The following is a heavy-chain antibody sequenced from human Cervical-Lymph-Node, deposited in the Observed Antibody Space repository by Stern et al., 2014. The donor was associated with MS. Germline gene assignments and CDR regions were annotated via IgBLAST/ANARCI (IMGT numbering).Heavy chain of an antibody. CDR3: VSDGAGWRN. CDR1: GILFSGAS. V-gene: IGHV3-73*01. CDR2: IRSKTNAYTA. Sequence: EVQLVESGGGLVQPGGSLKLSCAASGILFSGASMHLVRQPSGKGLEWIGRIRSKTNAYTATYTASVKGRFTISRDDSKNTAYLQMNSLKTEDTAVYYCVSDGAGWRNWGQGTLVTVSS. D-gene: IGHD3-10*01. J-gene: IGHJ4*02.